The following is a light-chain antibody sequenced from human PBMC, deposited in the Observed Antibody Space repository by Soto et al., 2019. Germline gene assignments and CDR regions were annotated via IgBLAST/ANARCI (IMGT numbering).Light chain of an antibody. CDR3: SSYASRGSYV. Sequence: QSALTQPASVSGSPGQSITLSCTGTSSDVGGYNYVSWYQQYPGKAPQLMIYEVSNRPSGVSNRFSGSKSGNTASLTISGLQAEDEADYYCSSYASRGSYVFGTGTKLTVL. V-gene: IGLV2-14*01. J-gene: IGLJ1*01. CDR2: EVS. CDR1: SSDVGGYNY.